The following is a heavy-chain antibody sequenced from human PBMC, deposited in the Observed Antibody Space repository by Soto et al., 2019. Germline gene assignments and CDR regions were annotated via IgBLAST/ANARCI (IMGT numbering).Heavy chain of an antibody. D-gene: IGHD2-15*01. CDR3: ARDPSYCSGGSCLAFDY. CDR1: GFTFSSYA. CDR2: IGGSGGST. Sequence: GGSLRLSCAASGFTFSSYAMSWVRQASGKGLEWVSTIGGSGGSTYYADSVKGRFTISRDNSKNTVDLQMNSLRAEDTAVYYCARDPSYCSGGSCLAFDYWGQGTLVTVSS. V-gene: IGHV3-23*01. J-gene: IGHJ4*02.